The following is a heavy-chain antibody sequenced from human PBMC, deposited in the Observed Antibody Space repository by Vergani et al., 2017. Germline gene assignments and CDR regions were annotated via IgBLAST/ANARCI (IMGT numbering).Heavy chain of an antibody. V-gene: IGHV3-49*04. J-gene: IGHJ6*03. CDR1: GFTFSSYA. CDR3: TRVQVPAAMSAVYFMDV. Sequence: EVQLLESGGGLVQPGGSLRLSCAASGFTFSSYAMSWVRQAPGKGLEWVGFIRSKAYGGTKEYAASVKGRFTISRDDSKSIAYLQMNSLKTEDTAVYYCTRVQVPAAMSAVYFMDVWGKATTVTVSS. CDR2: IRSKAYGGTK. D-gene: IGHD2-2*01.